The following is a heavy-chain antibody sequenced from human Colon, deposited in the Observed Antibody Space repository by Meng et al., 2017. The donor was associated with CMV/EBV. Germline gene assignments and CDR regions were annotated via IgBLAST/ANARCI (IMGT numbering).Heavy chain of an antibody. CDR3: ARGHIMDV. CDR2: INSVGTST. D-gene: IGHD2-21*01. Sequence: GGSLRLSCAASATTFDNYWMHWVRQVPGKGLVWLARINSVGTSTSHADFVKGRFTISRDNAKDTLYLQMNSLRREDSGIYFCARGHIMDVWSQGTTVTV. V-gene: IGHV3-74*01. CDR1: ATTFDNYW. J-gene: IGHJ6*01.